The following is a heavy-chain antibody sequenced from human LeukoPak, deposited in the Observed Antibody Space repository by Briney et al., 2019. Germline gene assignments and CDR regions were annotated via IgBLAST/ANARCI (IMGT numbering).Heavy chain of an antibody. CDR3: ARPLTYDAWIAHTPRLSVPGDY. D-gene: IGHD3-3*01. CDR2: IYYSGST. V-gene: IGHV4-39*01. CDR1: AGSVSSSSYY. Sequence: SETLSLTCTVSAGSVSSSSYYWRWIRQPPGKGLEWIGSIYYSGSTYYNPSLKSRVTISAETSKNQFSLKLSSVTAADTGVYYCARPLTYDAWIAHTPRLSVPGDYWGQGTLVTVSS. J-gene: IGHJ4*02.